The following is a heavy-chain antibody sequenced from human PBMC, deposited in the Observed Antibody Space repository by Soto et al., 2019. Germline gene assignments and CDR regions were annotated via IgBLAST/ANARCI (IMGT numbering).Heavy chain of an antibody. CDR2: INAGNGNT. V-gene: IGHV1-3*01. Sequence: QVQLVQSGAEVKKPGASVKVSCKASGYTFTSYAMQWVRQAPGQRLEWMGWINAGNGNTKYSQKFQVRVTITRDTSARKAYMELSSLRSEDTAVYYCARSIVVVTAADYWGQGTLVTVSS. J-gene: IGHJ4*02. CDR1: GYTFTSYA. D-gene: IGHD2-21*02. CDR3: ARSIVVVTAADY.